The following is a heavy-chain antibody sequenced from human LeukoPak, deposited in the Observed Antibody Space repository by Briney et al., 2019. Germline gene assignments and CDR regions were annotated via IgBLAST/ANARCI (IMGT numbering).Heavy chain of an antibody. V-gene: IGHV1-8*01. D-gene: IGHD3-10*01. CDR2: MNPNSGDT. CDR3: GRGGFGSGSHFDY. CDR1: GYTFTSYD. Sequence: ASVKVSCKASGYTFTSYDINWVRQATGQGLEWMGWMNPNSGDTGYVQKFQGRVTMTRSTSISKAYMELSSLRSEDTAIYYCGRGGFGSGSHFDYWGQGTLVTVSS. J-gene: IGHJ4*02.